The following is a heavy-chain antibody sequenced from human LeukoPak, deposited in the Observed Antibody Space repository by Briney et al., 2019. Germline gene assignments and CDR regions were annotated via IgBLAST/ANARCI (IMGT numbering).Heavy chain of an antibody. CDR1: GGSISTGGYS. CDR3: ARRAAADAFDI. J-gene: IGHJ3*02. V-gene: IGHV4-30-2*01. CDR2: IYHSGST. Sequence: SETLSLTCAVSGGSISTGGYSWSWIRQPPGQGLEWIGYIYHSGSTYYNPSLKSRVTISVDRSKNQFSLKLSSVTAADTAVYYCARRAAADAFDIWGQGTMVTVSS. D-gene: IGHD6-13*01.